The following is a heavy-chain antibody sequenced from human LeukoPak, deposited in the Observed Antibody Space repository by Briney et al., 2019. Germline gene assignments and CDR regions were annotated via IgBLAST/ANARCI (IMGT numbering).Heavy chain of an antibody. CDR3: ARRRYSGSSQHFDY. V-gene: IGHV3-48*01. J-gene: IGHJ4*02. Sequence: PGGSLRLSCAASGFTFSSYSMMWVRQAPGKGLEWVSYISSSSTTIHYADSVKGRFTISRDNAKNSVYLQMNSLRAEDTAVYYCARRRYSGSSQHFDYWGQGTLVTVSS. CDR1: GFTFSSYS. CDR2: ISSSSTTI. D-gene: IGHD1-26*01.